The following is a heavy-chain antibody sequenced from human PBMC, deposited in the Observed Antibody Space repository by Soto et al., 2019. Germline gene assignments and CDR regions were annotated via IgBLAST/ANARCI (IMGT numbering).Heavy chain of an antibody. Sequence: QITLKESGPTLVKPTQTLTLTCTFSGSSLSTSGVGVAWIRQPPGTALEWLALIYWNDDKRYSPPPTSRLTITKDAAKNRVVVTMARMDPVETANYDCAHRRDAQELAPDDWFDTWDQGTIVTVSS. J-gene: IGHJ5*02. CDR1: GSSLSTSGVG. V-gene: IGHV2-5*01. CDR3: AHRRDAQELAPDDWFDT. D-gene: IGHD6-13*01. CDR2: IYWNDDK.